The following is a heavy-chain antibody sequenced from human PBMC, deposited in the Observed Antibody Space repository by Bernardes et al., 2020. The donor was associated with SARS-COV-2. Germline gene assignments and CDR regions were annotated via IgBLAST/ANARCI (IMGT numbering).Heavy chain of an antibody. CDR1: GFTFSRYA. D-gene: IGHD1-26*01. CDR2: ISSTSRNI. V-gene: IGHV3-21*06. Sequence: GGSLRLSCAASGFTFSRYAMSWVRQAPGKGPEWLSVISSTSRNIEYADSVKGRFTISRDNAKNSAYLEMNSLRVEDTAVYYCANRFILGGGNYFDDWGQGTLVTVSS. CDR3: ANRFILGGGNYFDD. J-gene: IGHJ4*02.